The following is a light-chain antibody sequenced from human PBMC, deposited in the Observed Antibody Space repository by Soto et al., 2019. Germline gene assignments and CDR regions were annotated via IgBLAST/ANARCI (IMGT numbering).Light chain of an antibody. CDR2: DVS. CDR3: CSYAGSYSVV. J-gene: IGLJ2*01. V-gene: IGLV2-11*01. Sequence: QSALTQPRSVSGSPGQSVTISCTGTSSDVGGYNYVSWYQQHPGKAPKLMIYDVSKRPSGVPDRFSGSKSGNTASLTISGLQAEDEADHYCCSYAGSYSVVFGGGTQLTVL. CDR1: SSDVGGYNY.